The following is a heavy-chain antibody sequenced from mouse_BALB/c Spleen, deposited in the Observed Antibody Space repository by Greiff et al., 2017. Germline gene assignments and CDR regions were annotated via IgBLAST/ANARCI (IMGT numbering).Heavy chain of an antibody. CDR1: GFSFSDYY. Sequence: EVLLVESGGGLVKPGGSLKLSCAASGFSFSDYYMYWVRQTQVKSLEWVATISDGGSYTYYPDSVKGRYTISRDNAKNNQYLQMSSLKSEDTAMYYCARDRTDYGKNYYAMDYWGQGTSVTVSS. CDR2: ISDGGSYT. D-gene: IGHD2-1*01. CDR3: ARDRTDYGKNYYAMDY. V-gene: IGHV5-4*02. J-gene: IGHJ4*01.